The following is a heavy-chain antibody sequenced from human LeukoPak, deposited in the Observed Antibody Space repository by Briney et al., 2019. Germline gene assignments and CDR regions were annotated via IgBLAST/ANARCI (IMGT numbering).Heavy chain of an antibody. J-gene: IGHJ4*02. D-gene: IGHD2-8*01. CDR2: IDWDDDK. CDR3: ARTQDTDVWYFDY. Sequence: SGPTLVNPTQTLTLTCTFSGFSLSTSGMRVSWIRQPPGKALEWLARIDWDDDKFYSTSLKTRPTISKDTSKNQVVLTMTNMDPVDTATYYCARTQDTDVWYFDYWGQGTLVTVSS. CDR1: GFSLSTSGMR. V-gene: IGHV2-70*04.